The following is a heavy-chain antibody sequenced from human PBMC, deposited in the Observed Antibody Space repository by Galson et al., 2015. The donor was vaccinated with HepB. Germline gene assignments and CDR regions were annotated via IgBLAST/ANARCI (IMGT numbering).Heavy chain of an antibody. D-gene: IGHD6-13*01. V-gene: IGHV1-46*03. J-gene: IGHJ4*02. CDR1: GYTFTSYY. CDR3: AREEAAAGPIDY. CDR2: INPSGGST. Sequence: QSGAEVKKPGESLRISCKASGYTFTSYYMHWVRQAPGQGLEWMGIINPSGGSTSYAQKFQGRVTMTRDTSTSTVYMELSSLRSEDTAVYYCAREEAAAGPIDYWGQGTLVTVSS.